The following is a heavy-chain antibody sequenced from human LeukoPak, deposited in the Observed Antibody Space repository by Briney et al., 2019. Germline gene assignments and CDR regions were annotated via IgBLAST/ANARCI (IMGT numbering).Heavy chain of an antibody. V-gene: IGHV3-23*01. D-gene: IGHD3-10*01. CDR1: GFIVSNNY. CDR2: ISGSGVST. Sequence: GGSLRLSCAASGFIVSNNYMSWVRQAPGKGLEWVSAISGSGVSTYYADSVKGRFTVSRDNSKNTLYLQMNSLRAEDTAVYYCAKDLVTYYYGSGSYYDYWGQGTLVTVSS. CDR3: AKDLVTYYYGSGSYYDY. J-gene: IGHJ4*02.